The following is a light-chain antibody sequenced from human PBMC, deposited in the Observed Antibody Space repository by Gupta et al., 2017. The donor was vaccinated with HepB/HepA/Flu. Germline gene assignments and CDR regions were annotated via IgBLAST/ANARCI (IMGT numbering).Light chain of an antibody. Sequence: DIVMTQSPDSLAVSLGERATINCKSRQRVLYSSNNENYLAWYQQKPGQPPKLLIYWASTRESGVPDRFSGSGSGTDFTLTISSLHAEDVAVYYCQQYYSTPRTFGQGTKVEIK. J-gene: IGKJ1*01. V-gene: IGKV4-1*01. CDR2: WAS. CDR1: QRVLYSSNNENY. CDR3: QQYYSTPRT.